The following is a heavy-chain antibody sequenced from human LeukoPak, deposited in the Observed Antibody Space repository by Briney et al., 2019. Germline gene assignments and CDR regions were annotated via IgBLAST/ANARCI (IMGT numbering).Heavy chain of an antibody. D-gene: IGHD3-22*01. CDR2: ISGSGGST. CDR1: GFTFSSYA. Sequence: GGSLRLSCAASGFTFSSYAMSWVRQAPGKGLEWVSAISGSGGSTYYADSVKGRFTISRDNSKNTLYLQMNSLRAEDTAVYYCARVTYYYDSSGYQYDAFDIWGQGAMVTVSS. CDR3: ARVTYYYDSSGYQYDAFDI. J-gene: IGHJ3*02. V-gene: IGHV3-23*01.